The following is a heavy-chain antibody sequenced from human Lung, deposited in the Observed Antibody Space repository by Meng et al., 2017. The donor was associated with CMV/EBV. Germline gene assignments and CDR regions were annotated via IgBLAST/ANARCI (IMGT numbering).Heavy chain of an antibody. D-gene: IGHD3-10*01. J-gene: IGHJ4*02. Sequence: LXCAVYGGSFSGYYWSWIRQPPGKGLEWIGEINHSGSTNYNPSLKSRVTISVDTSKNQFSLKLSSVTAADTAVYYCAREGITMVRGVIIGRPDYWXQGTXVTVSS. V-gene: IGHV4-34*01. CDR3: AREGITMVRGVIIGRPDY. CDR2: INHSGST. CDR1: GGSFSGYY.